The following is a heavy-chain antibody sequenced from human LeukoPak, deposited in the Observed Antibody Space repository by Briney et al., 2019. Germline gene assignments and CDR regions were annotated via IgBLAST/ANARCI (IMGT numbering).Heavy chain of an antibody. CDR2: FDPEDGET. CDR3: ATGTVAGSSFDY. D-gene: IGHD6-19*01. V-gene: IGHV1-24*01. CDR1: GYTLTELA. Sequence: ASVKVSCKVSGYTLTELAMHWVRQAPGKGLEWMGGFDPEDGETIYAQKFQGRVTMTEDRSTDTAYMELSSLRSEDTAVYYCATGTVAGSSFDYWGQGTLVTVSS. J-gene: IGHJ4*02.